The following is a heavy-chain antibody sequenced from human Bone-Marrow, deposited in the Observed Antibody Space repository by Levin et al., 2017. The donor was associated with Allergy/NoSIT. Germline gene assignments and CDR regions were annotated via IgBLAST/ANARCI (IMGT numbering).Heavy chain of an antibody. CDR1: GFTFSSYG. J-gene: IGHJ5*02. D-gene: IGHD6-13*01. Sequence: GESLKISCAASGFTFSSYGMHWVRQAPGKGLEWVAVISYDGSNKYYADSVKGRFTISRDNSKNTLYLQMNSLRAEDTAVYYCAKVGAAAGTFDPWGQGTLVTVSS. CDR2: ISYDGSNK. CDR3: AKVGAAAGTFDP. V-gene: IGHV3-30*18.